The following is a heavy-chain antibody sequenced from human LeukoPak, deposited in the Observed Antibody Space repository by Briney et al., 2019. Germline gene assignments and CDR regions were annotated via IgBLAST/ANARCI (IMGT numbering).Heavy chain of an antibody. CDR2: INHSGST. CDR3: ARGPYPYYSDY. V-gene: IGHV4-34*01. Sequence: SETLSLTCAVYGGSFSGYYWSWIRQPPGKGLEWIGEINHSGSTNYNPSLKSRVTISVDTSKNQFSLKLSSVTAADTAVYYCARGPYPYYSDYWGQGTLVTVSS. J-gene: IGHJ4*02. CDR1: GGSFSGYY.